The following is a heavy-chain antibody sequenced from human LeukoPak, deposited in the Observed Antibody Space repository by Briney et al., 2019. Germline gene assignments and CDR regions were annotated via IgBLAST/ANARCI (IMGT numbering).Heavy chain of an antibody. Sequence: GGSLRLSCAASGFTFSSYEMNWVRQAPGKGLEWVSYISSSGSTIYHADSVKGRFTISRDNAKNSLYLQMNSLRAEDTAVYYCAKQQLDQIDYWGQGTLVTVSS. V-gene: IGHV3-48*03. J-gene: IGHJ4*02. CDR3: AKQQLDQIDY. D-gene: IGHD6-13*01. CDR2: ISSSGSTI. CDR1: GFTFSSYE.